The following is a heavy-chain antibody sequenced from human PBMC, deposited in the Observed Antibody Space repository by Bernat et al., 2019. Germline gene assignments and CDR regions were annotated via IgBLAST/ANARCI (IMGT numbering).Heavy chain of an antibody. CDR3: VNDLHAVVFN. D-gene: IGHD2-21*01. V-gene: IGHV3-64D*08. CDR2: IGPDGVGT. Sequence: EVHVVESGGGLVQPGGSLRLSCSASRFSFSGFSMHWVRQAPGKGLEYVSAIGPDGVGTWYADYVKGRFTISRDNSKNTLYLQMTSLRPEDTALYYCVNDLHAVVFNWGQGAQVTVSS. J-gene: IGHJ4*02. CDR1: RFSFSGFS.